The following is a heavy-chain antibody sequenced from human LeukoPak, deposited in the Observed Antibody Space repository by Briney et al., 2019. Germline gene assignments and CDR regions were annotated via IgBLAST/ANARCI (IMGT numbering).Heavy chain of an antibody. D-gene: IGHD6-6*01. CDR1: GGSISSRSYY. Sequence: SETLSLTCTVSGGSISSRSYYWGWIRQPPGKGLEWIGSIYYSGSTYYNPSLKSRVTISVDTSKNQFSLKLSSVTAADTAVYYCARGPLSSSAPGPNYYYYYYMDVWGKGTAVTVSS. CDR2: IYYSGST. CDR3: ARGPLSSSAPGPNYYYYYYMDV. V-gene: IGHV4-39*01. J-gene: IGHJ6*03.